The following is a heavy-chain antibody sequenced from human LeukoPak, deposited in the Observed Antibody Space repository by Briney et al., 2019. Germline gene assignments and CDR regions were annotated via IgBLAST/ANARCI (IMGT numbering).Heavy chain of an antibody. CDR1: GHSFTTHW. J-gene: IGHJ5*02. D-gene: IGHD2-15*01. Sequence: GESLKISCEGSGHSFTTHWIGWVRQMPGKGLEWMGIIFPGDSDTIYSPSFQGQVTISADKSISTAYLQWSSLKASDTAMYYCARQAGYCSGGSCYSWFDPWGQGTLVTVSS. CDR3: ARQAGYCSGGSCYSWFDP. V-gene: IGHV5-51*01. CDR2: IFPGDSDT.